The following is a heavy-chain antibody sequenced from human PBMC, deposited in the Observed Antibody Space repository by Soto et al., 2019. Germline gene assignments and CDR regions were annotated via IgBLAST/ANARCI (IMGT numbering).Heavy chain of an antibody. CDR1: GFTFSSYG. CDR3: AKTYKRGFGELASANDY. V-gene: IGHV3-30*18. CDR2: ISYDGSNK. D-gene: IGHD3-10*01. Sequence: QVELVESGGGVVQPGRSLRLSCAASGFTFSSYGMHWVRQAPGKGLEWVAVISYDGSNKYYADSVKGRFTISRDNSKNPLYLQMNSLRAEDTAVYYCAKTYKRGFGELASANDYWGQGTLVTVSS. J-gene: IGHJ4*02.